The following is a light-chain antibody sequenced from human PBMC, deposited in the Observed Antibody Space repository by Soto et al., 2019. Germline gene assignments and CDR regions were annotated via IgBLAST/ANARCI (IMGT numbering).Light chain of an antibody. J-gene: IGKJ2*01. CDR3: QQYNSYSPYT. Sequence: DIQMTQSPSSLSASVGDRVTITCRASQGVSAYLLWYQQRQGTPPKLLICDASSLESGVPSRFSGSGSGTEFTLTISSLQPDDFATYYCQQYNSYSPYTFGQGTKLEIK. CDR2: DAS. CDR1: QGVSAY. V-gene: IGKV1-5*01.